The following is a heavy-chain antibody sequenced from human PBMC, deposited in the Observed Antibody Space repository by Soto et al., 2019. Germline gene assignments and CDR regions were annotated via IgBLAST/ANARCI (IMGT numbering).Heavy chain of an antibody. D-gene: IGHD3-3*01. CDR1: GYTFTSYG. CDR2: VSPLTANA. J-gene: IGHJ5*02. Sequence: ASVKVSCKASGYTFTSYGISWVRQAPGQGLEWMGWVSPLTANAKYSQKSQGRVTMTTDTSTSTAYMELRSLRSDDTAVYYCAREEGLFTIFGVVQGWFDPWGQGTLVTVSS. CDR3: AREEGLFTIFGVVQGWFDP. V-gene: IGHV1-18*01.